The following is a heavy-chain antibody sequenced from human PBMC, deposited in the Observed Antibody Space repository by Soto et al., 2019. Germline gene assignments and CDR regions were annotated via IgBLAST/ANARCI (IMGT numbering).Heavy chain of an antibody. CDR2: IYSGGPT. D-gene: IGHD6-6*01. Sequence: GGSLRLSCAASGFNVSSNFMSWVRQAPGKGLEWVSVIYSGGPTYYADSVKGRFTISRHTSKNTLYLQMSSLRAEDTAVYYCVRDQREYTTSSHPGGFYYYYMDVWGKGTTVTVSS. J-gene: IGHJ6*03. CDR1: GFNVSSNF. CDR3: VRDQREYTTSSHPGGFYYYYMDV. V-gene: IGHV3-53*04.